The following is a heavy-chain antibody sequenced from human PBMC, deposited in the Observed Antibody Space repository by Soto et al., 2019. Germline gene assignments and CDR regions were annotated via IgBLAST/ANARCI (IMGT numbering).Heavy chain of an antibody. CDR2: INPSGGST. D-gene: IGHD1-1*01. J-gene: IGHJ6*02. CDR1: GYTFTSYY. Sequence: ASVKVSCKASGYTFTSYYMHWVRQAPGQGLEWMGIINPSGGSTSYAQKFQGRVTMTRDTSTSTVYMELSSLRSEDTAVYYCARGTGVYYYYYGMDVWGQGTTVTVSS. CDR3: ARGTGVYYYYYGMDV. V-gene: IGHV1-46*01.